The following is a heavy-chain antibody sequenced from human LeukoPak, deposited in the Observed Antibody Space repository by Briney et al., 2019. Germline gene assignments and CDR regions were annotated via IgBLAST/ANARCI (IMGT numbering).Heavy chain of an antibody. J-gene: IGHJ4*02. CDR2: ITGGGGAT. Sequence: GGSLRLSCAASGFTFSSYAMSWVRQAPGKGLEWVSAITGGGGATYYADSVKGRFTISRDNSKNTLYLQMNSLRAEDAAVYYCAKMTVVAGPIDYWGQGTLVTVSS. CDR1: GFTFSSYA. V-gene: IGHV3-23*01. CDR3: AKMTVVAGPIDY. D-gene: IGHD6-19*01.